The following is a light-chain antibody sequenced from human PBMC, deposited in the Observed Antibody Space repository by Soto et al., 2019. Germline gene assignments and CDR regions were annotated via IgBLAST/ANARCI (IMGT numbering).Light chain of an antibody. CDR2: LSF. Sequence: DIVMTQSPLSLPVTPGEPASISCRSSQSLLHSNGYNYLDWYLQKPGQSPQLLIFLSFNRASGVPDRFSGSGSGTDFTLKISRVGADDVGIYYCMQALQTPPTFGQGTKLEIK. V-gene: IGKV2-28*01. J-gene: IGKJ2*01. CDR3: MQALQTPPT. CDR1: QSLLHSNGYNY.